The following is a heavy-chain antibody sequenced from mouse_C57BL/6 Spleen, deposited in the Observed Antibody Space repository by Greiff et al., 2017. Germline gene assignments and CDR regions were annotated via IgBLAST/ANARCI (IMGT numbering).Heavy chain of an antibody. J-gene: IGHJ3*01. V-gene: IGHV1-64*01. CDR1: GYTFTSYW. D-gene: IGHD1-1*01. CDR2: IHPNSGST. CDR3: ARPTSAWFAY. Sequence: VQLQQSGAELVKPGASVKLSCKASGYTFTSYWMHWVKQRPGQGLEWIGMIHPNSGSTNYNEKFKSKATLTVDKSSSTAYMQLSSLTSEDSAVYYCARPTSAWFAYWGQGTLVTVSA.